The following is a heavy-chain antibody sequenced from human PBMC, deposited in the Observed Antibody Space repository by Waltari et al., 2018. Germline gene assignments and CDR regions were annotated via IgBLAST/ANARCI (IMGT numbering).Heavy chain of an antibody. J-gene: IGHJ2*01. CDR3: ARDRSVITPYWYFDL. V-gene: IGHV4-38-2*02. Sequence: QVQLQESGPGLVKPSETLYLTCAVSGYSISSGYYWCWIRQPPGKGLEWIGSIYHSGSTYYNPSLKSRVTISVDTSKNQFSLKLSSVTAADTAVYYCARDRSVITPYWYFDLWGRGTLVTVSS. D-gene: IGHD3-22*01. CDR1: GYSISSGYY. CDR2: IYHSGST.